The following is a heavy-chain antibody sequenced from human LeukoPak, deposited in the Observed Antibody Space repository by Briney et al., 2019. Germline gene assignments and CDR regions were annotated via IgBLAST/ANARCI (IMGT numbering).Heavy chain of an antibody. Sequence: SGGSLRLSCAASGFTFSSYAMHWVRQAPGKGPEYVSAISSNGGSTYYANSVKGRFTISRDNSKNTLYLQMGSLRAEDMAVYYCARETAGDGYNGWGGTLDYWGQGTLVTVSS. CDR1: GFTFSSYA. V-gene: IGHV3-64*01. CDR3: ARETAGDGYNGWGGTLDY. CDR2: ISSNGGST. D-gene: IGHD5-24*01. J-gene: IGHJ4*02.